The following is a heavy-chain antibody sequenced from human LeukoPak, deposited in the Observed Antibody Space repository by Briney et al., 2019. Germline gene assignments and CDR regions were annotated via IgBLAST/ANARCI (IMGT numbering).Heavy chain of an antibody. CDR3: AREQPAGSTDY. D-gene: IGHD2-2*01. CDR1: GFVFNTYS. CDR2: ISDDGGST. V-gene: IGHV3-64*01. Sequence: PGGSLRLSCAASGFVFNTYSMHWVRQAPGKGLECVSAISDDGGSTYYANSVKGRFTISRDNSKNTLYLQMGSLRPDDTALYYCAREQPAGSTDYWGQGTLVTVSS. J-gene: IGHJ4*02.